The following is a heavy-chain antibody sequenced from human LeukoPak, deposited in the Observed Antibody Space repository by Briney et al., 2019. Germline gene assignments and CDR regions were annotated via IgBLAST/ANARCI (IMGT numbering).Heavy chain of an antibody. CDR2: IKEDGSEK. Sequence: RESLRLSCAASGFTFSSYWMSWVRQAPGEGLEWVANIKEDGSEKYYVDSVKGRFTVSRNNAKNSLYLQMNSLRAEDTAVYYRARDLNGDADYWGEGTLVTLSA. CDR3: ARDLNGDADY. J-gene: IGHJ4*02. D-gene: IGHD3-10*01. CDR1: GFTFSSYW. V-gene: IGHV3-7*04.